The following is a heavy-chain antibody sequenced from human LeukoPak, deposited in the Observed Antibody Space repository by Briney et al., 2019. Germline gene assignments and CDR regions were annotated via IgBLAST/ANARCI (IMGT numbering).Heavy chain of an antibody. CDR3: ARDSPVGAIKWFDP. J-gene: IGHJ5*02. V-gene: IGHV3-48*03. D-gene: IGHD1-26*01. CDR2: INSGSSTI. CDR1: GFTFSSHD. Sequence: PGGSLRLSCAASGFTFSSHDMNWVRQAPGKGLEWVSYINSGSSTIYYADSVKGRFTVSRDNAKNSLYLHMNSLRAEDTGVYYCARDSPVGAIKWFDPWGQGTLVTVSS.